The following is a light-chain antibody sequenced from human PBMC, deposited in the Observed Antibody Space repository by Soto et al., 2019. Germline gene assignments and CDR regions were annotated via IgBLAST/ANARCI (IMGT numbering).Light chain of an antibody. CDR3: LLVYSGVREA. CDR2: DTG. Sequence: QTVVTQEPSLTVSPGGTVTLTCGSSTGAVTSGHSPYWFQQKPGQAPRTLIYDTGNKYSWTPARFSGSLLGGKAALTLSGAQPEDEADYYCLLVYSGVREAFGGGTKLTVL. V-gene: IGLV7-46*01. J-gene: IGLJ2*01. CDR1: TGAVTSGHS.